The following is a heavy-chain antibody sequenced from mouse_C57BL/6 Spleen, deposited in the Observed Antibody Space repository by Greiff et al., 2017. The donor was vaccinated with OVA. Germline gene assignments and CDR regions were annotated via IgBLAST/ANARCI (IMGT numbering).Heavy chain of an antibody. J-gene: IGHJ2*01. CDR3: ARGDSSGVDY. CDR1: GYTFTSYW. D-gene: IGHD3-2*02. V-gene: IGHV1-52*01. CDR2: IDPSDSET. Sequence: VQLQQPGAELVRPGSSVKLSCKASGYTFTSYWMHWVKQRPIQGLEWIGNIDPSDSETHYNQKFKDKATLTVDKSSSTAYMQLSSLTSEDAAVYYCARGDSSGVDYWGQGTTLTVSS.